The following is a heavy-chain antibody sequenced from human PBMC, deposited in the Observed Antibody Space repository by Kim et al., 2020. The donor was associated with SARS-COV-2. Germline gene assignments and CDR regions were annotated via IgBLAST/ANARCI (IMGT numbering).Heavy chain of an antibody. CDR3: ARGRAGVVPSPIMGLGPHYDYHALDV. J-gene: IGHJ6*02. V-gene: IGHV4-34*01. Sequence: SETLSLTCAVYVGSFSGYHWTWIRQSPGKGLEWIGEINHSGATNYNPSLESRVALSVDTSKNQFSLKVKSVTAADTAVYFCARGRAGVVPSPIMGLGPHYDYHALDVWGQGTTVSVSS. D-gene: IGHD3-3*01. CDR2: INHSGAT. CDR1: VGSFSGYH.